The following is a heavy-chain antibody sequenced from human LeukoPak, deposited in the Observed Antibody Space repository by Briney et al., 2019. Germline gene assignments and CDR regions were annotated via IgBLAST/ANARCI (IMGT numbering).Heavy chain of an antibody. CDR3: ARSIVVVIDWFDT. CDR1: GYTFTGYY. Sequence: ASVKVSCKASGYTFTGYYMHWVRQAPGQGLEWMGWINPNSGGTSYGQKFQGRVTMTRDTSISTAYMELSRLRSDDTAVYYCARSIVVVIDWFDTWGQGTLVTVSS. CDR2: INPNSGGT. V-gene: IGHV1-2*02. D-gene: IGHD2-21*01. J-gene: IGHJ5*02.